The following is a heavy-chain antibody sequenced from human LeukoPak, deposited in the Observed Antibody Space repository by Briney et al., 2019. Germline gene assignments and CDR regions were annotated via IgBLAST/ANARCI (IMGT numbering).Heavy chain of an antibody. Sequence: GGSLRLSCAASGFTFSSYAMSWVRQAPGKSLEWVSGIGGSGSRTYYADSVKGRFTISRDNSKNTLYLQMNSLRAEDTAVYYCAKDRSIAARFWFDPWGQGTLVTVSS. V-gene: IGHV3-23*01. J-gene: IGHJ5*02. D-gene: IGHD6-6*01. CDR3: AKDRSIAARFWFDP. CDR1: GFTFSSYA. CDR2: IGGSGSRT.